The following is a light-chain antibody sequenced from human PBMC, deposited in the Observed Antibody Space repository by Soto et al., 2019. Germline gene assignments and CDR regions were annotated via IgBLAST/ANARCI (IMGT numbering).Light chain of an antibody. Sequence: DLQMTQSPSSLSASVGDRVTITCRASQSINTYLNWYQQKPGKAPKLLISAASSLQSGVPARFSGSGSGTDFTLIISSVQPEDFATFYCGQSYGFPPTFGQGTKVDIK. CDR1: QSINTY. CDR3: GQSYGFPPT. J-gene: IGKJ1*01. CDR2: AAS. V-gene: IGKV1-39*01.